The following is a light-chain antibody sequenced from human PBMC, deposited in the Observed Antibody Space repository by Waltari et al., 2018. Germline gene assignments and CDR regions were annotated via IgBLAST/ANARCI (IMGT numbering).Light chain of an antibody. CDR2: GAS. Sequence: EIVLTQSPGTLSLSPGERATLSCRHSQSISRSYLVWYQQRPGQAPRLLIYGASTRATGIPDRFSGSGSGTDFTLTISRLEPEDFAVYYCQQYDSSSRTFGQGTRVEVK. CDR3: QQYDSSSRT. J-gene: IGKJ1*01. CDR1: QSISRSY. V-gene: IGKV3-20*01.